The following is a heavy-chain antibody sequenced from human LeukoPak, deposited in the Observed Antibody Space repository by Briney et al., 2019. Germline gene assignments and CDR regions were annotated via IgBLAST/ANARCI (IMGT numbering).Heavy chain of an antibody. CDR2: ISSSSSYI. V-gene: IGHV3-21*01. CDR3: ARTLIAAATHYYYYYMDV. Sequence: GGSLRLSCAASGFTFSSYSMNWVRQAPGKGLEWVSSISSSSSYIYYADSVKGRFTISRDNAKNSLYLQMNSLRAEDTAVYYCARTLIAAATHYYYYYMDVWGKGTTVTVSS. J-gene: IGHJ6*03. D-gene: IGHD6-13*01. CDR1: GFTFSSYS.